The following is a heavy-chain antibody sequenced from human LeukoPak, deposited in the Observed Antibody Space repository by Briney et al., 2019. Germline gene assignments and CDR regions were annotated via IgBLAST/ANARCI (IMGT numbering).Heavy chain of an antibody. Sequence: SETLSLTCTVSGGSISSGGYYWSWIRQPPGKGLEWIGYIYHSGSTYYNPSLKSRVTISVDRSKNQFSLKLSSVTAADTAAYYCARGTIRYFDWLLPYFDSWGQGTLVTVSS. CDR2: IYHSGST. CDR3: ARGTIRYFDWLLPYFDS. CDR1: GGSISSGGYY. J-gene: IGHJ4*02. D-gene: IGHD3-9*01. V-gene: IGHV4-30-2*01.